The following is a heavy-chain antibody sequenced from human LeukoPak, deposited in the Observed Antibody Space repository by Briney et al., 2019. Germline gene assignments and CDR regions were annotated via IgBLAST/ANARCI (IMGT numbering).Heavy chain of an antibody. Sequence: GGSLRLSCAASGFTFSSYWMSWVRQAPGKGLEWVANIKQDGSEKYYVDSVKGRFTISRDNAKNSLYLQMNSLRAEDTAVYYCANWCSRRPRGNDAFDIWGQGTMVTVSS. V-gene: IGHV3-7*01. J-gene: IGHJ3*02. CDR3: ANWCSRRPRGNDAFDI. D-gene: IGHD2-2*01. CDR1: GFTFSSYW. CDR2: IKQDGSEK.